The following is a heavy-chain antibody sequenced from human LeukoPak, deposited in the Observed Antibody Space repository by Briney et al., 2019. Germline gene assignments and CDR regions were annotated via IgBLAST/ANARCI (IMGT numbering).Heavy chain of an antibody. D-gene: IGHD4-17*01. Sequence: PSETLSLTCTVSGGSISSSSYYWGWIRQPPGKGLEWIGSIYYSGSTYYNPSLKSRATISVDTSKNQFSLKLSSVTAADTAVYYCASDATTVTTLILPFDPWGQGTLVTVSS. CDR1: GGSISSSSYY. J-gene: IGHJ5*02. V-gene: IGHV4-39*07. CDR2: IYYSGST. CDR3: ASDATTVTTLILPFDP.